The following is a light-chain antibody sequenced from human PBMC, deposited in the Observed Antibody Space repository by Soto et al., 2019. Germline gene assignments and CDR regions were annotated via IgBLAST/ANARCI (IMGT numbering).Light chain of an antibody. CDR2: SNN. CDR1: RYNIEVNA. CDR3: ETWDDSLNGRV. J-gene: IGLJ3*02. Sequence: QSVLTQPPSVSGTTGQKVTVSCSGSRYNIEVNAVNWYQQVPGTAPKVLIYSNNQRPSGVPDRFSGSKSVTSASLSISGLQSEDEADYYCETWDDSLNGRVFGGGTKVTVL. V-gene: IGLV1-44*01.